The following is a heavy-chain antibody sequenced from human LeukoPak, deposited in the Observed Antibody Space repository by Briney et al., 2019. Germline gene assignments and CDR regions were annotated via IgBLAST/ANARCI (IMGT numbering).Heavy chain of an antibody. D-gene: IGHD4-17*01. CDR1: GFTFSSYS. J-gene: IGHJ4*02. V-gene: IGHV3-21*01. Sequence: GGSLRLSCAASGFTFSSYSMNWVRQAPGKGLEWVSSISSSSYIYYADSVKGRFTISRDNAKNSLYLQMNSLRAEDTAVYYCAIMTTVTYIDYWGQGTLVTASS. CDR3: AIMTTVTYIDY. CDR2: ISSSSYI.